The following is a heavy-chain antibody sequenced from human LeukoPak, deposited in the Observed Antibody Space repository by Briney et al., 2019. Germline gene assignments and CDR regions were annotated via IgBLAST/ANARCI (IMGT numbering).Heavy chain of an antibody. V-gene: IGHV3-72*01. CDR1: GFTFSDHY. Sequence: GGSLRLSCAASGFTFSDHYMDWVRQAPGKGLEWVGRTRNKANSYTTEYAASVKGRFTISRDDSKSSLYLQMNSLKTEDTAVYYCAREDYIYGSGSYYRDYWFDPWGQGTLVTVSS. CDR2: TRNKANSYTT. D-gene: IGHD3-10*01. CDR3: AREDYIYGSGSYYRDYWFDP. J-gene: IGHJ5*02.